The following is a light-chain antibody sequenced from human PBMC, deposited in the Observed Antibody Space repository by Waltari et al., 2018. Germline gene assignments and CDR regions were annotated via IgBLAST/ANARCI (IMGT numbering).Light chain of an antibody. CDR3: QQYGSSPRYT. CDR2: VAS. J-gene: IGKJ2*01. V-gene: IGKV3-20*01. Sequence: EIVLTQSPGTLSLSPGERATLSCRASQSVSSSYLAWYQQKPGQAPRLLIYVASSRATGIPDRFSGSGSGTDFTLTISRLEPEDFAVYYCQQYGSSPRYTFGQGTKLEI. CDR1: QSVSSSY.